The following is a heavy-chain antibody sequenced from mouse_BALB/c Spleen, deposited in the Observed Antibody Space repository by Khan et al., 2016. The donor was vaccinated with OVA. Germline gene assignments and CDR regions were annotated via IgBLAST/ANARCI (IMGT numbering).Heavy chain of an antibody. J-gene: IGHJ4*01. CDR1: GYAFTNYG. Sequence: QIQLVQSGPELKKPGETVKISCKASGYAFTNYGMNWVKQAPGKGLKWMGWIYTYTGEPTYADDFKGRFAFSLETSANTAYLQINNLKNEDTATYFCARGGSRAMDYWGQGTSVTVSS. CDR3: ARGGSRAMDY. D-gene: IGHD1-1*01. CDR2: IYTYTGEP. V-gene: IGHV9-3-1*01.